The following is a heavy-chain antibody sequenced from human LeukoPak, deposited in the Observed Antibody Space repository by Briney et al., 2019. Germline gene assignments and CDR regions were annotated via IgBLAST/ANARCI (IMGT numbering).Heavy chain of an antibody. J-gene: IGHJ4*02. CDR2: ISGSNSYI. V-gene: IGHV3-21*01. CDR3: ARALTTLTYEGY. D-gene: IGHD1-1*01. Sequence: GGSLRLSCEASGFTFSRYWMHWVRQAPGKGLEWVSSISGSNSYIFYADSVKGRFTVSRDNAKDSLYLQMNSLRAEDTAVYYCARALTTLTYEGYWGQGTLVTVSS. CDR1: GFTFSRYW.